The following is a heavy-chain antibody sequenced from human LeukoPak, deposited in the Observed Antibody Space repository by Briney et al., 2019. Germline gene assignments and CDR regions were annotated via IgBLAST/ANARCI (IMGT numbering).Heavy chain of an antibody. J-gene: IGHJ4*02. Sequence: HPGGSLRLSCAASGFTFSSYAMSWVRQAPGKGLEWVSAISGSGGSTYYADSVKGRFTISRDNSKNTLYLQMDSLRAEDTAVYYCAKGKTYYYDSSGYYYLDYWGREPWSPSPQ. CDR1: GFTFSSYA. CDR3: AKGKTYYYDSSGYYYLDY. CDR2: ISGSGGST. D-gene: IGHD3-22*01. V-gene: IGHV3-23*01.